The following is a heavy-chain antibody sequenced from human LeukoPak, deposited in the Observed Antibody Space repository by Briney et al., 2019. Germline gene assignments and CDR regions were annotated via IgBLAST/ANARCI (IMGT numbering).Heavy chain of an antibody. J-gene: IGHJ4*02. V-gene: IGHV1-2*02. CDR3: AALSRITIFGLGLDY. D-gene: IGHD3-3*01. CDR1: GYRFSDYY. Sequence: ASVKVSCKASGYRFSDYYIHWVRQAPGQGLEWMGWINPNSGGTNYAQKFQGRVTMTRDTSISTAYMELSRLRSDDTAVYYCAALSRITIFGLGLDYWGQGTLVTVSS. CDR2: INPNSGGT.